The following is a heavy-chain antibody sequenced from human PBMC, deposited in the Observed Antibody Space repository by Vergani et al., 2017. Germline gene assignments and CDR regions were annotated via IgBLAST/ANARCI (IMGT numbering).Heavy chain of an antibody. D-gene: IGHD3-22*01. CDR2: INTNTGNP. CDR3: ARGADYYDSSGYYPDAFDI. V-gene: IGHV7-4-1*02. J-gene: IGHJ3*02. CDR1: GYTFTSYA. Sequence: QVQLVQSGSELKKPGASVKVSCKASGYTFTSYAMNWVRQAPGQGLEWMGWINTNTGNPTYAQGFTGRFVFSLDTSVSTAYLQISSLKAEDTAVYYCARGADYYDSSGYYPDAFDIWGQGTMVTVSS.